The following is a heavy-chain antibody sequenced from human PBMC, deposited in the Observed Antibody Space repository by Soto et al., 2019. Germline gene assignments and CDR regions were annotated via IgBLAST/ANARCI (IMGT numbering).Heavy chain of an antibody. D-gene: IGHD3-9*01. CDR3: ARVHHDILTGSHGMDV. CDR2: ISSSSSYT. Sequence: GGSLRLSCAASGFTFSDCYMSWIRQAPGKGLEWVSYISSSSSYTNYADSVKGRFTISRDNAKNSLYLQMNSLRAEDTAVYYCARVHHDILTGSHGMDVWGQGTTVTVSS. V-gene: IGHV3-11*06. CDR1: GFTFSDCY. J-gene: IGHJ6*02.